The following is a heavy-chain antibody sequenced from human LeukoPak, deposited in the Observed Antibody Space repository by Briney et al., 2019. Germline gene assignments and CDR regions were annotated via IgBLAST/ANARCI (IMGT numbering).Heavy chain of an antibody. J-gene: IGHJ1*01. CDR1: GGSISNYY. Sequence: SETLSLTCTVSGGSISNYYWNWIRQPPGKGLEWIGYIFYTGSTNYNPSLKSRVTISVDTSKNQFSLKLNSVTAADTAVYDSSGYFVGYFQHWGQGTLVTVSS. CDR2: IFYTGST. V-gene: IGHV4-59*01. D-gene: IGHD3-22*01. CDR3: SGYFVGYFQH.